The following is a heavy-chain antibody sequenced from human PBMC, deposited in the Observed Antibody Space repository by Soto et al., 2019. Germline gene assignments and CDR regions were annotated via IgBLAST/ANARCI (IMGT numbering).Heavy chain of an antibody. CDR1: GYTFTSYA. CDR3: AREGYDSSGYYGGGYWDFDL. V-gene: IGHV1-3*05. J-gene: IGHJ2*01. Sequence: QVQLVQSGAEEKKPGASVKVSCKASGYTFTSYAMHWVRQAPGQRLEWMGWINAGNGNTKYSQKFQGRVTITRDTSASTAYMELSSLRSEDTAVYYCAREGYDSSGYYGGGYWDFDLWGRGTLVTVSS. D-gene: IGHD3-22*01. CDR2: INAGNGNT.